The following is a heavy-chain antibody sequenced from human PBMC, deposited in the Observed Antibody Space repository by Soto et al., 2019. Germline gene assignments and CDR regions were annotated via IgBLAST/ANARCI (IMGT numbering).Heavy chain of an antibody. Sequence: QVQLVQSGAEEKKPGASVKVSCKASGYTFTSYAMHWVRQAPGQRLEWMGWINAGNGNTKYSQKFQGRVTITRDTSASTAYMELSSLRSEDTAVYSCARNLGSRWSYYGMDVWGQGTTVTVSS. V-gene: IGHV1-3*05. J-gene: IGHJ6*02. D-gene: IGHD6-13*01. CDR1: GYTFTSYA. CDR2: INAGNGNT. CDR3: ARNLGSRWSYYGMDV.